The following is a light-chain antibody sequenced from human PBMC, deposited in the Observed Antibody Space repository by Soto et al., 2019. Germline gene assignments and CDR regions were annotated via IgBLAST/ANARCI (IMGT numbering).Light chain of an antibody. J-gene: IGKJ5*01. CDR1: QIIVTY. CDR3: QQTYSTPIT. V-gene: IGKV1-39*01. Sequence: DVQVTQSPSSLSASVGDRVTITCRTSQIIVTYLSWYQQRPGKAPTLLIYGASTLQSGVPARFSGSGSWTDFSLTINSLQPEDSATYYCQQTYSTPITFGRGTRLEIK. CDR2: GAS.